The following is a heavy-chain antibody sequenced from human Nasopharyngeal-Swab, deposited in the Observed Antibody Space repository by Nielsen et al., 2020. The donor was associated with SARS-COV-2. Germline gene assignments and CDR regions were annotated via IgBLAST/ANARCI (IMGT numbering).Heavy chain of an antibody. CDR2: VPLGVDIR. CDR3: AREGESSGHAGSFDI. V-gene: IGHV3-30-3*01. D-gene: IGHD6-19*01. J-gene: IGHJ3*02. CDR1: GITFRTSI. Sequence: GESLKISFEVSGITFRTSIWHWVRQAPGKGLEWVALVPLGVDIRQYADSVKGRFTISRDNSQNTVSLQMNSLRVADTAVYYCAREGESSGHAGSFDIWGQGTMVTVSS.